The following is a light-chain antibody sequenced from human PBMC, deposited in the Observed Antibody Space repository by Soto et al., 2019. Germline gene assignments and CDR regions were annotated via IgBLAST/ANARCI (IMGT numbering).Light chain of an antibody. V-gene: IGKV1-5*03. J-gene: IGKJ1*01. Sequence: DIQMTQSPSTLSASIGDRVTITCRASQRINRWVAWYQQKPGEAPALLIYEASILESGVPSRFSGSGSGTEFTLIISSLQPDDFATYYCQQYKSFFWTFGQGTKVEI. CDR2: EAS. CDR3: QQYKSFFWT. CDR1: QRINRW.